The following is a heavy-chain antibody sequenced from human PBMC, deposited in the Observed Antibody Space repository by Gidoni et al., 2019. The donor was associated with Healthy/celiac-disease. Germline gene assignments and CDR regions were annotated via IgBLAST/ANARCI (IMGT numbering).Heavy chain of an antibody. Sequence: EVQLLVSGGGLVQPGGSLRLSCAAYGLPFRPYAMSWVRQAPGKGLEWVSAISGSGGSTYYADSVKGRFTISRDNSKNTLYLQMNSLRAEDTAVYYCAKEIFGVVTTTGAFDIWGQGTMVTVSS. D-gene: IGHD3-3*01. CDR1: GLPFRPYA. V-gene: IGHV3-23*01. J-gene: IGHJ3*02. CDR2: ISGSGGST. CDR3: AKEIFGVVTTTGAFDI.